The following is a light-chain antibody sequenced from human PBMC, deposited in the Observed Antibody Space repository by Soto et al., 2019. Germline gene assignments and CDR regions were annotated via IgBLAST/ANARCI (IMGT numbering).Light chain of an antibody. V-gene: IGLV2-14*03. CDR1: SSDVGGYNY. Sequence: QSALTQPASVSGSPGQSITISCTGTSSDVGGYNYVSWYQQHPGKAPKLMIYDVSNRPSGVSNRFSGYKSGSTASLTISGHQAEDDDDYYCSSYTSSNPGVFGGGTKLTVL. J-gene: IGLJ2*01. CDR2: DVS. CDR3: SSYTSSNPGV.